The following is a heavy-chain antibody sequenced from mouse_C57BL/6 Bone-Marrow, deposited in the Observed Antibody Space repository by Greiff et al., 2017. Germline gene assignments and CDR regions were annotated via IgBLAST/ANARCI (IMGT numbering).Heavy chain of an antibody. CDR1: GFTFSDFY. Sequence: EVMLVESGGGLVQSGRSLRLSCATSGFTFSDFYMEWVRQAPGKGLEWIAASRNKANDYTTEYSASVKGRFIVSRDTSQSILYRQMNALRAEDTAIYYCARGDYDGLFDYWGQNTTLSVSS. J-gene: IGHJ2*01. V-gene: IGHV7-1*01. CDR3: ARGDYDGLFDY. CDR2: SRNKANDYTT. D-gene: IGHD2-4*01.